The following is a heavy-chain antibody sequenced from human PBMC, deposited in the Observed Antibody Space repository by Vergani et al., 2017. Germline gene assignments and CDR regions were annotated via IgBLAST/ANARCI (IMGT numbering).Heavy chain of an antibody. CDR1: GYTFTNYG. Sequence: QVQLVQSGAEVRKPGASVKVSCKASGYTFTNYGINWVRQATGQGLEWMGRISGHNGKTNYAQKVQGRVTMTTETSTSTAYIELRSLRSDDTAMYYCARGHIAAAANDAFDIWGQGSMVTVSS. J-gene: IGHJ3*02. CDR2: ISGHNGKT. V-gene: IGHV1-18*01. CDR3: ARGHIAAAANDAFDI. D-gene: IGHD6-13*01.